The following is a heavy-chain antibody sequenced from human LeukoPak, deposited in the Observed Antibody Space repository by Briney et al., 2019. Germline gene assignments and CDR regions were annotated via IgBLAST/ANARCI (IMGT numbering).Heavy chain of an antibody. Sequence: ASVKVSCKASGYTFTGYYMHWVRQAPGQGLEWMGRINPNSGGTNYAQKFQGRVTMTRDTSISTAYMELSRLRSDDTAVCYCARDNGEANNCLDPGAKEPWSTSPQ. J-gene: IGHJ5*01. D-gene: IGHD4-17*01. CDR2: INPNSGGT. CDR1: GYTFTGYY. CDR3: ARDNGEANNCLDP. V-gene: IGHV1-2*06.